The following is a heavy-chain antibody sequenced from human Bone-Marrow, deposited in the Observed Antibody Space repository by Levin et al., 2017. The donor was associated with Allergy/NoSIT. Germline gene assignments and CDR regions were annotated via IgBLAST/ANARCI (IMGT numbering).Heavy chain of an antibody. J-gene: IGHJ4*02. CDR2: IYSSGNT. V-gene: IGHV4-39*07. Sequence: SETLSPTCTVSGASMDTTSYHWVWIRQPPGKGLEWVGSIYSSGNTYYHPSLKGRLSMSVDMPKKQFSLNLESVTAADTAVFFCARARQGDTAMVQWGPGTLVTVSS. D-gene: IGHD5-18*01. CDR1: GASMDTTSYH. CDR3: ARARQGDTAMVQ.